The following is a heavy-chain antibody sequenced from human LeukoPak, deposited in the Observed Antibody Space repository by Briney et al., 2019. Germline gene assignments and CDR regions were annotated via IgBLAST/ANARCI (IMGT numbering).Heavy chain of an antibody. V-gene: IGHV3-9*01. CDR3: AKRGFAAGREKAFDI. D-gene: IGHD2-15*01. Sequence: TGGSLRLSCAASGFTFDDYAMHWVRQAPGKGLEWVSGISWNSGSIGYADSVKGRFTISRDNAKNSLYLQMNRLRAEDTALYYCAKRGFAAGREKAFDIWGQGTMVTVSS. CDR2: ISWNSGSI. J-gene: IGHJ3*02. CDR1: GFTFDDYA.